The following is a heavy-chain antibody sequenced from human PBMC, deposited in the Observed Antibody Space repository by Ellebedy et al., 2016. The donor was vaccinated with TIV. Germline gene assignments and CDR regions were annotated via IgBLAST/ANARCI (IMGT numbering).Heavy chain of an antibody. CDR2: ISYEVGNE. D-gene: IGHD3-10*01. CDR3: ARDGGVWFGELRFDP. CDR1: GFTFSSYA. Sequence: PGGSLRLSCAASGFTFSSYAMHWVRQAPGKGLGWVAVISYEVGNEYYADSVKGRLTISRDNSKNTLYLQRNSLRAEATAVYYCARDGGVWFGELRFDPWGQGTLVTVSS. J-gene: IGHJ5*02. V-gene: IGHV3-30*04.